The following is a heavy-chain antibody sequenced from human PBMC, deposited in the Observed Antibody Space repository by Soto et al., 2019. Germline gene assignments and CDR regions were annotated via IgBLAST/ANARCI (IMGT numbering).Heavy chain of an antibody. Sequence: PGESLKISCKGSGYTFTSYWITWVRQMPGKGLEWMGRIDPSGSYTNYSSSFQGHVTISVDKSINTAYLQWRGLKASDTAMYYCARHAVITLGEVVVSNYFDSWGQGTLVTVSS. CDR1: GYTFTSYW. CDR3: ARHAVITLGEVVVSNYFDS. J-gene: IGHJ4*02. D-gene: IGHD3-16*02. V-gene: IGHV5-10-1*01. CDR2: IDPSGSYT.